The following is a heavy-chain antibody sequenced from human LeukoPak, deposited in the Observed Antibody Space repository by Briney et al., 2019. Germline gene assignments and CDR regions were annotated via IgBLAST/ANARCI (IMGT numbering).Heavy chain of an antibody. CDR3: AKDTYYYDSSGYPAMDV. J-gene: IGHJ6*03. D-gene: IGHD3-22*01. Sequence: GSLRLSCAASGFTFDDYATHWVRQAPGKGLEWVSLISGDGGSTYYADSVKGRFTISRDNSKNSLYLQMNSLRTEDTALYYCAKDTYYYDSSGYPAMDVWGKGTTVTVSS. V-gene: IGHV3-43*02. CDR2: ISGDGGST. CDR1: GFTFDDYA.